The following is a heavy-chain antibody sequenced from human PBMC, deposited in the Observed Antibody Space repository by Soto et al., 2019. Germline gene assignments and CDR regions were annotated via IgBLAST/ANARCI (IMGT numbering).Heavy chain of an antibody. CDR3: AKLPSSGFYDFDY. CDR2: IVGSGAST. CDR1: GFTFSNYA. J-gene: IGHJ4*02. V-gene: IGHV3-23*01. Sequence: GGSLRLSCAASGFTFSNYAMNWVRQAPGKGLEWVLGIVGSGASTNYADSVKGRFTISRDNSKNTLYLHMNGLRAEDTATYYCAKLPSSGFYDFDYWGQGT. D-gene: IGHD3-22*01.